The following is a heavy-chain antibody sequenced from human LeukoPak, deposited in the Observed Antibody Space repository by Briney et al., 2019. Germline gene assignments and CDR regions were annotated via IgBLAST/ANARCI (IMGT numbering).Heavy chain of an antibody. CDR1: GFTFFTHP. Sequence: RPGGSLRLSCAASGFTFFTHPMNWVRQAPGKGLEWVSYISISGSTMYYADSVKGRFTISRDNAKNSLYLQMDSLRADDTAVYYCVRDRFDYALDYWGQGALVTVSS. CDR3: VRDRFDYALDY. CDR2: ISISGSTM. J-gene: IGHJ4*02. V-gene: IGHV3-48*04. D-gene: IGHD4-17*01.